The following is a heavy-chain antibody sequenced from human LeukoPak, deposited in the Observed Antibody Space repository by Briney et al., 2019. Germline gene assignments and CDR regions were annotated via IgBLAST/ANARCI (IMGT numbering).Heavy chain of an antibody. Sequence: AASVKVSCKASGYTFTSYGISWVRQAPGQGLEWMGWISAYNGNTNYAQKLQGRVTMTTDTSTSTVYMELSSLRSEDTAVYYCAREGAVAGTLEYWGQGTLVTVSS. J-gene: IGHJ4*02. V-gene: IGHV1-18*01. CDR1: GYTFTSYG. D-gene: IGHD6-19*01. CDR3: AREGAVAGTLEY. CDR2: ISAYNGNT.